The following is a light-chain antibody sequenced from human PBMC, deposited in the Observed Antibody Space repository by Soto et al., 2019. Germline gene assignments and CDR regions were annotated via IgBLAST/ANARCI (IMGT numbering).Light chain of an antibody. CDR1: QSISSY. V-gene: IGKV1-39*01. J-gene: IGKJ5*01. CDR3: KKINSYPTSR. CDR2: AAS. Sequence: DIHMTQPPPPLSASVGDRVTITCRASQSISSYLNWYQQKPGKTPKLLIYAASSLQSGVPSRFSGSGSGTDFTLTISSLQPEDLATVYCKKINSYPTSRVGQRTRLEIQ.